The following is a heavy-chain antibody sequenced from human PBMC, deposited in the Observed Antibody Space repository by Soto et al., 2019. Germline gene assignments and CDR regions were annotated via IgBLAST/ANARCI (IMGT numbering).Heavy chain of an antibody. J-gene: IGHJ4*02. CDR3: VRSSGWTGDY. Sequence: EVQLVESGGGLVQPGGSLRRSCVASGFTFGSHWMNWVRQVPGKGLEWVANIKQDGSEIHYVDSVKGRFTISRDNAKNSLYLQMNSLRVEDTAVYHCVRSSGWTGDYWGQGILVTVSS. CDR2: IKQDGSEI. D-gene: IGHD3-10*01. V-gene: IGHV3-7*04. CDR1: GFTFGSHW.